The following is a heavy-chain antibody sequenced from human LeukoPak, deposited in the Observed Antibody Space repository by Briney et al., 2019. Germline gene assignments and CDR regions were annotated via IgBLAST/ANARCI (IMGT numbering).Heavy chain of an antibody. V-gene: IGHV3-11*01. Sequence: GGSLRLSCAASGFTFSDYCMSWIRQAPGKGLEWVSYISSSGSTIYYADSVKGRFTISRDNAKNSLYLQMNSLRAEDTAVYYCARGPSNWNDESYYFDYWGQGTLVTVSS. J-gene: IGHJ4*02. D-gene: IGHD1-1*01. CDR1: GFTFSDYC. CDR2: ISSSGSTI. CDR3: ARGPSNWNDESYYFDY.